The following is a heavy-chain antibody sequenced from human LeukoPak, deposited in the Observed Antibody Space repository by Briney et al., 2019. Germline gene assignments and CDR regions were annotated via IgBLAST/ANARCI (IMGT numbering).Heavy chain of an antibody. D-gene: IGHD3-10*01. CDR3: ARRDSGSRGFDS. Sequence: GVLRLSCAASGFDFITYSMNWVRQAPGKGLEWISYISISSSTIYYADSVKGRFTVSRDNAKTSLYLQMNSLRAEDTAVYYCARRDSGSRGFDSWGQGTLVTVSS. V-gene: IGHV3-48*01. CDR1: GFDFITYS. CDR2: ISISSSTI. J-gene: IGHJ4*02.